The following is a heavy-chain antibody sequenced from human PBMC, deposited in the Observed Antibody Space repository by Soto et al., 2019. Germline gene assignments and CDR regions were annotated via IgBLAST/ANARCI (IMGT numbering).Heavy chain of an antibody. Sequence: PGGSLRLSCAASGFIFSSYSMNWVRQAPGKGLEWVSVICGSGGTYYADSVKGRFTISRDNSKNTLYLQMNSLRVEDTAAYYCAKVHSASCYDYMHVWGKGTTVTVSS. CDR2: ICGSGGT. V-gene: IGHV3-23*01. CDR3: AKVHSASCYDYMHV. D-gene: IGHD2-2*01. J-gene: IGHJ6*03. CDR1: GFIFSSYS.